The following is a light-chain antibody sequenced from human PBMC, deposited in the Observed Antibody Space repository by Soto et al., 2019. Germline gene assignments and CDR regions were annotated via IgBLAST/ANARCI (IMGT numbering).Light chain of an antibody. Sequence: DFELTQSPSSLSAFVGDRVAIPCRASQSIGGFLSWYQQKPGTAPRLLICSTSNLESGVSSRFSGSGSGTNFTLTINSLQPEDVATYYCQQNYNTPITFGQGTRLEIK. CDR3: QQNYNTPIT. CDR2: STS. CDR1: QSIGGF. J-gene: IGKJ5*01. V-gene: IGKV1-39*01.